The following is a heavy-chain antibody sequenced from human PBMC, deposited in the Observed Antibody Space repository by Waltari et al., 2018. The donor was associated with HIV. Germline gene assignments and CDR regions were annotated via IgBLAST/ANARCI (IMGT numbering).Heavy chain of an antibody. CDR2: IHYSGTT. J-gene: IGHJ4*02. Sequence: QLQLQESGPRLVKSSETLSLTCIVSGGSIGGTSYYWGWIRQPPGTGLEWIGSIHYSGTTYYNPSLKSRVAISVDTSKNQFSLNLSSVTAADTAVYYCARHVERKYCTTTSCRALFGYWGQGTLVTVSS. V-gene: IGHV4-39*01. CDR1: GGSIGGTSYY. D-gene: IGHD2-8*01. CDR3: ARHVERKYCTTTSCRALFGY.